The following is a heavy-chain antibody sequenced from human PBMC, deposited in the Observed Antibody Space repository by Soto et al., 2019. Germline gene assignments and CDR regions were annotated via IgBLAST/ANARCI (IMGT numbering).Heavy chain of an antibody. CDR2: ISYDGSNK. V-gene: IGHV3-30*18. Sequence: GGSLRLSCAASGFTFSSYGMHWVRQAPGKGLEWVAVISYDGSNKYYADSVKGRFTISRDNSKNTLYLQMNSLRAEDTAVYYCAKLIIAAADSSVYYYGMDVWGQGTTVTVSS. D-gene: IGHD6-13*01. CDR1: GFTFSSYG. CDR3: AKLIIAAADSSVYYYGMDV. J-gene: IGHJ6*02.